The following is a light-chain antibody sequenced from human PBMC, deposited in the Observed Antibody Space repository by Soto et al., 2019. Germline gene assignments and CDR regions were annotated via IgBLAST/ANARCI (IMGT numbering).Light chain of an antibody. CDR3: QQSYSFPWT. CDR1: QSISTY. Sequence: DIQMTQFPSSLSASVGDRVTVTCRASQSISTYLNWYQQKPGNAPKLLISGASSLQSGVPSRFSGSGSGTDFTLTISCLQPEDFAIYYCQQSYSFPWTFGQGTKVAIK. CDR2: GAS. V-gene: IGKV1-39*01. J-gene: IGKJ1*01.